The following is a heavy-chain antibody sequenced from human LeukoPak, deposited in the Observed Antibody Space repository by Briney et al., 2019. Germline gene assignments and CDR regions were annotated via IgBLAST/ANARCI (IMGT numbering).Heavy chain of an antibody. V-gene: IGHV3-48*03. CDR1: GFTFSSSA. J-gene: IGHJ6*04. CDR2: ISSSGSTI. D-gene: IGHD3-10*02. CDR3: AELGITMIGGV. Sequence: GGSLRLSCTTSGFTFSSSAMNWVRQAPGKGLEWVSYISSSGSTIYYADSVKGRFTISRDNAKNSLYLQMNSLRAEDTAVYYCAELGITMIGGVWGKGTTVTISS.